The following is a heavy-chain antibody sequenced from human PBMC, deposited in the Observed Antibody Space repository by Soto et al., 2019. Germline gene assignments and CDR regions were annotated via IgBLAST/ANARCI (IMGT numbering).Heavy chain of an antibody. CDR1: GYTFTGYY. Sequence: GDSVKVSCKASGYTFTGYYMHWVRQAPGQGLEWMGWINPNSGGTNYAQKFQGRVTMTRDTSISKAYMEMSRLRSDDTAVYYCERARTSDDFWRGYHTDHLAFWGQ. CDR3: ERARTSDDFWRGYHTDHLAF. D-gene: IGHD3-3*01. V-gene: IGHV1-2*02. J-gene: IGHJ1*01. CDR2: INPNSGGT.